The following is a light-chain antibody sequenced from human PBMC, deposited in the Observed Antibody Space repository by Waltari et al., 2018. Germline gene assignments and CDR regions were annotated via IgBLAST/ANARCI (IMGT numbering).Light chain of an antibody. Sequence: VLTQSPGTLPLSPGERATLSCKASQRITNSYLAWYQQKPGQAPRLLIYGASSRAAAIPDRCSGSGAATDYTLITSRLEHEDDAVYYCYQYESSFMYTFGQGTKVEIK. J-gene: IGKJ2*01. V-gene: IGKV3-20*01. CDR1: QRITNSY. CDR2: GAS. CDR3: YQYESSFMYT.